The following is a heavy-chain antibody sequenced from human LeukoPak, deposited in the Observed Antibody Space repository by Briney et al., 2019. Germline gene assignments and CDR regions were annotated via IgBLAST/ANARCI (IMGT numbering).Heavy chain of an antibody. D-gene: IGHD3-9*01. J-gene: IGHJ4*02. V-gene: IGHV3-53*01. CDR1: GGSISSSNW. CDR2: IYSGGST. CDR3: ARPGGYFDWLAPDY. Sequence: ETLSLTCAVSGGSISSSNWWSWVRQAPGKGLEWVSVIYSGGSTYYADSVKGRFTISRDNSKNTLYLQMNSLRAEDTAVYYCARPGGYFDWLAPDYWGQGTLVTVSS.